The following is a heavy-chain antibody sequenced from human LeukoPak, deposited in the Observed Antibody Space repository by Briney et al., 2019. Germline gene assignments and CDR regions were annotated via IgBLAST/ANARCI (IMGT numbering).Heavy chain of an antibody. CDR2: INHSGST. D-gene: IGHD6-19*01. V-gene: IGHV4-34*01. CDR3: ARQEWLVDTFDY. Sequence: PSETLSLTCAVYGGSFSGYYWSWIRQPPGKGLEWIGEINHSGSTNYNPSLKSRVTISVDTSKNQFSLKLSSVTAADTAVYYCARQEWLVDTFDYWGQGTLVTVSS. J-gene: IGHJ4*02. CDR1: GGSFSGYY.